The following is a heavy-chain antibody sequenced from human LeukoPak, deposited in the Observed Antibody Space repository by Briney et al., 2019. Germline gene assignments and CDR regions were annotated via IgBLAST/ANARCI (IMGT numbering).Heavy chain of an antibody. V-gene: IGHV4-61*09. CDR2: IYTSGSN. Sequence: SETLSLTCTVSGGSISSGSYYWSWIRQPAGKGLESIGHIYTSGSNNYNPSLKRRVTIATDTSKNQLSLRLSSVTAADAAVYYCARVPYYYDSSGYYYDYYFDYWGQGTLVTVSS. D-gene: IGHD3-22*01. CDR3: ARVPYYYDSSGYYYDYYFDY. CDR1: GGSISSGSYY. J-gene: IGHJ4*02.